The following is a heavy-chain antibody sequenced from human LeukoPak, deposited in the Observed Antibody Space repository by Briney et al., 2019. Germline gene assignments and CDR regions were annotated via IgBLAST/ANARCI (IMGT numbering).Heavy chain of an antibody. Sequence: SETLSLTCTASGGSISSGGYSWSWIRQPPGKGLEWIGYIYYSGSTNYNPSLKSRVTISVDTSKNQFSLKLSSVTAADTAVYYCARAYDYVWGSYRFDYWGQGTLVTVSS. CDR3: ARAYDYVWGSYRFDY. CDR2: IYYSGST. V-gene: IGHV4-61*08. J-gene: IGHJ4*02. D-gene: IGHD3-16*02. CDR1: GGSISSGGYS.